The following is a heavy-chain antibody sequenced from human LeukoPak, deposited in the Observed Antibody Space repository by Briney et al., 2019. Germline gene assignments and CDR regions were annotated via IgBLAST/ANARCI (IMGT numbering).Heavy chain of an antibody. D-gene: IGHD4-23*01. Sequence: GGSLRLSCAASGFTFSSYGMHWLRQAPGKGLEWVAFIRYDGSNKYYADSVKGRFTISRDNSKNTLYLQMNSLRAEDTAVYYCAKDFGNSFDYWGQGTLVTVPS. CDR2: IRYDGSNK. V-gene: IGHV3-30*02. CDR3: AKDFGNSFDY. J-gene: IGHJ4*02. CDR1: GFTFSSYG.